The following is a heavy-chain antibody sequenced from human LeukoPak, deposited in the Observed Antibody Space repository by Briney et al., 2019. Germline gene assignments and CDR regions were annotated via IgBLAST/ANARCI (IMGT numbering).Heavy chain of an antibody. CDR3: ARHSVDCSGSTCYDY. CDR2: IGTAGDT. J-gene: IGHJ4*02. V-gene: IGHV3-13*01. CDR1: GFTFSSYD. Sequence: GGSLRLSCAASGFTFSSYDMHWVRQATGKGLEWVSAIGTAGDTYYPGSVKGRFTISRENAKNSLYLQMNSLRAGDTAVYYCARHSVDCSGSTCYDYWGQGTLVTVSS. D-gene: IGHD2-15*01.